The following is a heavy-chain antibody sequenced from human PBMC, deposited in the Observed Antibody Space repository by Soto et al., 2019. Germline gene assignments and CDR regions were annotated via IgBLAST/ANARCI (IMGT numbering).Heavy chain of an antibody. V-gene: IGHV1-46*01. CDR2: INPSGGKT. J-gene: IGHJ4*02. CDR1: GYTFTSYY. CDR3: ARDRSRRAATLFDY. Sequence: QVQLVQSGAEVKKPGASVKVSCKASGYTFTSYYMHWVRQAPGQGLEWMGIINPSGGKTSHAQKFQGRVTMTRATSTRTVYMELSSLSSEDTAVYYCARDRSRRAATLFDYWGQGTLVTVSS.